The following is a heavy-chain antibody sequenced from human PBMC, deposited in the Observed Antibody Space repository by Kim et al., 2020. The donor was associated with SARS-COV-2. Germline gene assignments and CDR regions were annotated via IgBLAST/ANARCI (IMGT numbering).Heavy chain of an antibody. CDR1: GFVFSDYY. D-gene: IGHD3-22*01. CDR2: INGGGSTI. Sequence: GGSLRLSCEASGFVFSDYYMTWIRQGPGRGLEWLSYINGGGSTIRYADSVKRRFTISRDNTKNSLYLQINSLRVEDTAVYFCARGYYYDSGGYAGEYYYNAMDV. J-gene: IGHJ6*03. CDR3: ARGYYYDSGGYAGEYYYNAMDV. V-gene: IGHV3-11*01.